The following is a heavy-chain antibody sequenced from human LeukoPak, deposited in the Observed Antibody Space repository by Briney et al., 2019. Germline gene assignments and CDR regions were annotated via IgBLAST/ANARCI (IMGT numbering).Heavy chain of an antibody. D-gene: IGHD6-19*01. V-gene: IGHV3-23*01. CDR2: ISGSGAGT. Sequence: GGSLRLSCAASGFTFSTYAMSWVRQAPGKGLEWVSVISGSGAGTYYADSVKGRFTISRDNSKNTLYLQMNSLRAEDTAVYYCAKRLGYNSGWYYFVYWGQGTLVTVSS. J-gene: IGHJ4*02. CDR1: GFTFSTYA. CDR3: AKRLGYNSGWYYFVY.